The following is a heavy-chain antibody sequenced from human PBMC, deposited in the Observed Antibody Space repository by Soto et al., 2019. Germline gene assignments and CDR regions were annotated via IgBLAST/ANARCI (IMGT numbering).Heavy chain of an antibody. CDR1: GFTFSSYA. CDR3: AKVGDYGDVFDY. Sequence: SLRLSCAASGFTFSSYAMSWVRQAPGKGLEWVSAISGSGGSTYYADSVKGRFTISRDNSKNTLYLQMNSLIAEDTAVYYCAKVGDYGDVFDYWGQGTLVTVSS. CDR2: ISGSGGST. D-gene: IGHD4-17*01. V-gene: IGHV3-23*01. J-gene: IGHJ4*02.